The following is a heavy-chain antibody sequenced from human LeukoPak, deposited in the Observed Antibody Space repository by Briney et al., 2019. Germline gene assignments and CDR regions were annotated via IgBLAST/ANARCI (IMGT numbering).Heavy chain of an antibody. J-gene: IGHJ4*02. D-gene: IGHD3-10*01. V-gene: IGHV1-69*01. CDR3: ARDPEGWFGGGTTNDY. Sequence: SVKVSCKASGGTFSSYAISWVRQAPGQGLEWMGGIIPILGTANYAQKFQGRVTITADESTSTAYMELSSLRSEDTAVYYCARDPEGWFGGGTTNDYWGQGTLVTVSS. CDR2: IIPILGTA. CDR1: GGTFSSYA.